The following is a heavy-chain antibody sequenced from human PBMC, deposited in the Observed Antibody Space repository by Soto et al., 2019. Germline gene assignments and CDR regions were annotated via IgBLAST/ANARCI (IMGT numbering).Heavy chain of an antibody. CDR3: ARSSSGWYGRADYYYGMDV. Sequence: SVKVSCKASGGTFSSYAISWVRQAPGQGLEWMGGIIPIFGTANYAQKLQGRVTITADESTSTAYMELSSLRSEDTAVYYCARSSSGWYGRADYYYGMDVWGQGTTVTVSS. D-gene: IGHD6-19*01. CDR1: GGTFSSYA. V-gene: IGHV1-69*13. J-gene: IGHJ6*02. CDR2: IIPIFGTA.